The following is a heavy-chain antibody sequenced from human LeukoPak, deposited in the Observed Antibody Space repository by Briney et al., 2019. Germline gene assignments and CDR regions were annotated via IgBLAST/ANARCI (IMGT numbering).Heavy chain of an antibody. CDR1: GFTFSSYS. Sequence: GGSLRVSCAASGFTFSSYSMNWVRQAPGKGLEWVSYISSSSSTIYYADSVKGRFTISRDNAKNSLYLQMNSLRAEDTAVYYCARAFKEIVVVNTRTAYYYGMDIWGPGTTVTRSS. CDR2: ISSSSSTI. D-gene: IGHD2-15*01. V-gene: IGHV3-48*01. CDR3: ARAFKEIVVVNTRTAYYYGMDI. J-gene: IGHJ6*02.